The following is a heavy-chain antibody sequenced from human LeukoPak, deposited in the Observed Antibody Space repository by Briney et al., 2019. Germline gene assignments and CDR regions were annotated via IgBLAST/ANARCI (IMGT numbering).Heavy chain of an antibody. CDR3: ARGQPLRYFDWLLYYYYYVDV. Sequence: ASVSPSCKASGHTFTSYDINWVRQATGQGLEWRGWMNPNSGNTGYAQKFQGRVTMTWNTSISTAYMELSSLRSEDTAVYYCARGQPLRYFDWLLYYYYYVDVWGKGTTVTASS. CDR2: MNPNSGNT. V-gene: IGHV1-8*01. D-gene: IGHD3-9*01. J-gene: IGHJ6*03. CDR1: GHTFTSYD.